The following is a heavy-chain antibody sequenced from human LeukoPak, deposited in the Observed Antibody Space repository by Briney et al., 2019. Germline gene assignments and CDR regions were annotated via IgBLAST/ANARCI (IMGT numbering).Heavy chain of an antibody. Sequence: SVKVSCKASGGTFSSYAISWVRQAPGQGLEWMGGIIPIFGTANYAQRFQGRVTITADESTSTAYMELSSLRSEDTAVYYCARLVVYWFDPWGRGTLVTASS. J-gene: IGHJ5*02. D-gene: IGHD2-2*01. CDR1: GGTFSSYA. CDR2: IIPIFGTA. V-gene: IGHV1-69*13. CDR3: ARLVVYWFDP.